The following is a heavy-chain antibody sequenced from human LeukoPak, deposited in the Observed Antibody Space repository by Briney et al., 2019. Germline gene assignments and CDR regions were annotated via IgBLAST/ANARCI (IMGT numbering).Heavy chain of an antibody. CDR3: AKETNAFDY. J-gene: IGHJ4*02. D-gene: IGHD1-14*01. Sequence: GGSLRISCAASGFTFNSHWMHWVRQAPGEGLVWVSGISGDGSHTWYADSVKGRFTISRDNAKSTLYLQMNSLRAEDTAVYYCAKETNAFDYWGQGTLVTVSS. CDR1: GFTFNSHW. V-gene: IGHV3-74*01. CDR2: ISGDGSHT.